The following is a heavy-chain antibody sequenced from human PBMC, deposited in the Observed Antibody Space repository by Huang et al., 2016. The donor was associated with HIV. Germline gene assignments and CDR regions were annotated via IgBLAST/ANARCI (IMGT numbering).Heavy chain of an antibody. V-gene: IGHV2-5*02. CDR2: IYWDDDK. D-gene: IGHD7-27*01. CDR1: GFSLNHKGVG. J-gene: IGHJ6*03. CDR3: AHIGRMGNYYMDV. Sequence: QITLKESGPTVIKPTQTLTLPCSFSGFSLNHKGVGVGWIRQPPGKALEGLVLIYWDDDKRFTPSLKNRITITKDTSKNQVVFTMTNLDPMDTGTYYCAHIGRMGNYYMDVWGNGTTVTVSS.